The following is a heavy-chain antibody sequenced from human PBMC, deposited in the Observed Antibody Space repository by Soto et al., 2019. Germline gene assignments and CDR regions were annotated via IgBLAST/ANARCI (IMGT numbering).Heavy chain of an antibody. V-gene: IGHV4-39*01. Sequence: SETLSLTCTVSGGSISSYYWGWIRQPPGKGLECVGTMYYDGSTHYNPSLKSRVTTSVDTSNNQFSLKLSSVTAADTAVYYCATLPTRIVVVKTEIHTWGQGTLVTVSS. CDR3: ATLPTRIVVVKTEIHT. J-gene: IGHJ5*02. D-gene: IGHD2-15*01. CDR2: MYYDGST. CDR1: GGSISSYY.